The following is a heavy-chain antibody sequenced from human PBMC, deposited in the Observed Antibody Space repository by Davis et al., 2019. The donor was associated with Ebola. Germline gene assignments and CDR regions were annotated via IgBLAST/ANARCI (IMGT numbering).Heavy chain of an antibody. CDR1: GGSISSGGYS. D-gene: IGHD3-10*01. CDR2: IYYSGST. Sequence: PSETLSLTCAVSGGSISSGGYSWSWIRQPPGKGLEWIGYIYYSGSTYYNPSLKSRVTISVDTSKNQFSLKLSSVTAADTAVYYCARGGSGYQRWGQGTLVTVSS. J-gene: IGHJ4*02. CDR3: ARGGSGYQR. V-gene: IGHV4-30-4*07.